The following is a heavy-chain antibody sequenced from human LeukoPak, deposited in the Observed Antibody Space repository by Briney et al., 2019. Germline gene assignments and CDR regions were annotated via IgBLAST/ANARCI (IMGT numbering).Heavy chain of an antibody. J-gene: IGHJ4*02. V-gene: IGHV5-51*01. D-gene: IGHD3-16*01. CDR3: ARHGGTESSHFDY. CDR2: IYHGDSDP. Sequence: GQSLKISCKGSEYSSTTHWIGWVRQMPGKGLELMGIIYHGDSDPRYGPSFQGQVTISADESFSTAYLQWSSLKASDTAMYYCARHGGTESSHFDYWGQGTLVTVSS. CDR1: EYSSTTHW.